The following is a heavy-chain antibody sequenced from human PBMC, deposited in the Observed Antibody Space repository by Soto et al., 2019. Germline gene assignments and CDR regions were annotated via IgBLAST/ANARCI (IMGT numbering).Heavy chain of an antibody. CDR1: GGSISSGGYY. V-gene: IGHV4-31*03. CDR3: ARVFYDSSGLQPKTNWFDP. Sequence: SETLSLTCTVSGGSISSGGYYWSCIRQHPWNGLEWIGYIYYSGSTYYNPSLKSRVTISVDTSKNQFSLKLSSVTAADTAVYYCARVFYDSSGLQPKTNWFDPWGQGTLVTVSS. CDR2: IYYSGST. D-gene: IGHD3-22*01. J-gene: IGHJ5*02.